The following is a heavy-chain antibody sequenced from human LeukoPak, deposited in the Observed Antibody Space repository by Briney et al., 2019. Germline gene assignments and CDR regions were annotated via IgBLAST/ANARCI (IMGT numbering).Heavy chain of an antibody. CDR2: ISHDGSNE. J-gene: IGHJ4*02. V-gene: IGHV3-30*18. Sequence: GGSLRLSCAASGFTFSSYGMHWVRQAPGKGLEWVAVISHDGSNEYYADSVKGRFTVSRDNSKNTVYLQMNSLRPEGTAVYYCTKEGYYGSGSFPDYWGQGTLVTVSS. CDR3: TKEGYYGSGSFPDY. CDR1: GFTFSSYG. D-gene: IGHD3-10*01.